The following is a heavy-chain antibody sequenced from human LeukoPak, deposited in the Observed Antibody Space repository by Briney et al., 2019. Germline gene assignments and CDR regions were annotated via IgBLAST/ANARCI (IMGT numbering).Heavy chain of an antibody. V-gene: IGHV1-58*02. CDR3: AADRYDSSGYYHFDY. Sequence: ASVKVSCKASGFTFTSSAMQWGRQARGQRLEWIGWIVAGSGNTNYAQKFQERVTITRDMSTSTAYMELSSLRSEDTAVYYCAADRYDSSGYYHFDYWGQGTLVTVSS. J-gene: IGHJ4*02. CDR2: IVAGSGNT. CDR1: GFTFTSSA. D-gene: IGHD3-22*01.